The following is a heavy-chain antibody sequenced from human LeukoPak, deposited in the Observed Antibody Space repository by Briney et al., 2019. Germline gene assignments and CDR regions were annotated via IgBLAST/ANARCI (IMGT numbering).Heavy chain of an antibody. CDR2: ISSSSSYI. Sequence: GGYLTLYCAASGFTFSSYSMNWVRQAPGKGMEWVSSISSSSSYIYYADSVKGRFTISRDNAKNSLYLQMNSLRAEDTAVYYCAREWDIVVVPTSPHPAYGMDVWGKGTTVTVSS. V-gene: IGHV3-21*01. D-gene: IGHD2-2*01. CDR3: AREWDIVVVPTSPHPAYGMDV. J-gene: IGHJ6*04. CDR1: GFTFSSYS.